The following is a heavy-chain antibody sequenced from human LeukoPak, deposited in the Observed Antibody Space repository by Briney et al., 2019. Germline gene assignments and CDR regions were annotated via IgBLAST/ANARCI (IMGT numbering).Heavy chain of an antibody. CDR1: GFTFSSYA. D-gene: IGHD1-26*01. Sequence: GRSLRLSCAASGFTFSSYAMHWVRQAPGKGLEWVAVISYDGSNKYYADSVKGRFTFSRDNSKNTLYLQMNSLRAEDTAVYYCARGRTSGSYFSFDIWGQGTMVTVSS. J-gene: IGHJ3*02. CDR3: ARGRTSGSYFSFDI. V-gene: IGHV3-30-3*01. CDR2: ISYDGSNK.